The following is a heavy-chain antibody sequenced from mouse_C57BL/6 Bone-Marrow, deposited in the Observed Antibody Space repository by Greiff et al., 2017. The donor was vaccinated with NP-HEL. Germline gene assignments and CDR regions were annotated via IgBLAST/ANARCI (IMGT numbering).Heavy chain of an antibody. Sequence: EVNVVESEGGLVQPGSSMKLSCTASGFTFSDYYMAWVRQVPEKGLEWVANINYDGSSTYYLDSLKSRFIISRDNAKNILYLQMSSLKSEDTATYYCARVHYYGSSYGFAYWGQGTLVTVSA. CDR2: INYDGSST. V-gene: IGHV5-16*01. CDR1: GFTFSDYY. J-gene: IGHJ3*01. CDR3: ARVHYYGSSYGFAY. D-gene: IGHD1-1*01.